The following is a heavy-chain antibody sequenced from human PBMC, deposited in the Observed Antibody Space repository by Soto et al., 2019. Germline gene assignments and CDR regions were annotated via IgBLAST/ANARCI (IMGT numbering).Heavy chain of an antibody. Sequence: ETLSLTCTVSGGSINSNNYYWGWVRQPPGKRLEWIGSIYYSGAIYHNPSLKSRVTISVDTSNNHFSLEMTSVTAADTAMYYCARHVDDRIVGVSTFDHWGQGTLVTVSS. CDR1: GGSINSNNYY. CDR2: IYYSGAI. CDR3: ARHVDDRIVGVSTFDH. J-gene: IGHJ4*02. V-gene: IGHV4-39*01. D-gene: IGHD1-26*01.